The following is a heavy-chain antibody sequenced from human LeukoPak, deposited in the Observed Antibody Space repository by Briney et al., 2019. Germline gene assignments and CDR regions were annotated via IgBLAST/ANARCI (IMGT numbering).Heavy chain of an antibody. D-gene: IGHD3-22*01. J-gene: IGHJ4*02. V-gene: IGHV3-23*01. CDR2: ISGSGGST. CDR3: ARDFSYYDSSGYYYDY. CDR1: GFTLSNYG. Sequence: GGSLRLSCAASGFTLSNYGMSWVRQAPGKGLEWVSGISGSGGSTYYADSVKGRFTISRDNSKNTLYLQMNSLRAEDTAVYYCARDFSYYDSSGYYYDYWGQGTLVTVSS.